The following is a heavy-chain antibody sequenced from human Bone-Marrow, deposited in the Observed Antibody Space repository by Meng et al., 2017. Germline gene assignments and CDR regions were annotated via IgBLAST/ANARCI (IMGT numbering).Heavy chain of an antibody. D-gene: IGHD4-17*01. Sequence: GESLKISCAVSGFTFSDYYMSWIRQAPGKGLEWVSYISSSGSTIYYADSVKGRFTISRDNAKNSLYLQMNSLRAEDTAVYYCARGGQMTTVTQLGYWGLGPLVTVSS. CDR2: ISSSGSTI. V-gene: IGHV3-11*04. J-gene: IGHJ4*02. CDR1: GFTFSDYY. CDR3: ARGGQMTTVTQLGY.